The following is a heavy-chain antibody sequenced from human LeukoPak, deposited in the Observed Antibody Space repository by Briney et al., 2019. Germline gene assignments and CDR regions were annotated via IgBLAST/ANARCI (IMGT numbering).Heavy chain of an antibody. CDR2: IRYDGSNK. Sequence: GGSLGLSCAASGFTFSSYGMHWVRQAPGKGLEWVAFIRYDGSNKYYADSVKGRFTISRDNSKNTLYLQMNSLRAEDTAVYYCAKDPGQYQLLFVSGYFDYWGQGTLVTVSS. J-gene: IGHJ4*02. V-gene: IGHV3-30*02. D-gene: IGHD2-2*01. CDR3: AKDPGQYQLLFVSGYFDY. CDR1: GFTFSSYG.